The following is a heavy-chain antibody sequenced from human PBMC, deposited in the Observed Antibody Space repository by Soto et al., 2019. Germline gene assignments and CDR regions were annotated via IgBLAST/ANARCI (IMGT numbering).Heavy chain of an antibody. CDR3: ARSYGSGSQAFDF. CDR2: IIPILYMS. Sequence: QVHLVQSGTAVKKPGSSVTVSCKASGDTFNAYTINWVRQAPGQRLEWVGRIIPILYMSNYALKFQGRVTSTADRSTVTVQLHLSSLRSDDTAVYYCARSYGSGSQAFDFWGQGTLVTVSS. J-gene: IGHJ4*02. CDR1: GDTFNAYT. V-gene: IGHV1-69*02. D-gene: IGHD3-10*01.